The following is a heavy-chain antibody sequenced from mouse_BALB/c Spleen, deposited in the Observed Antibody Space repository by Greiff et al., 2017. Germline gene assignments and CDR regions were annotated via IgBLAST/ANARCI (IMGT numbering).Heavy chain of an antibody. Sequence: EVKLVESGGGLVKPGGSLKLSCAASGFTFSDYYMYWVRQTPEKRLEWVATISDGGSYTYYPDSVKGRFTISRDNAKNNLYLKMSSLKSEDTAMYYCARGAYDGYLYAMDYWGQGTSVTVSS. V-gene: IGHV5-4*02. CDR2: ISDGGSYT. CDR1: GFTFSDYY. D-gene: IGHD2-3*01. CDR3: ARGAYDGYLYAMDY. J-gene: IGHJ4*01.